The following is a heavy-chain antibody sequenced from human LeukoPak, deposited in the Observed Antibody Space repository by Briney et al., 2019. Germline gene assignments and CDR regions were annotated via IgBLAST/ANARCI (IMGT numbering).Heavy chain of an antibody. D-gene: IGHD6-19*01. J-gene: IGHJ5*02. V-gene: IGHV3-21*01. Sequence: GGSLRLSCAASGFTFSSYSMNWVRQAPGKGLEWVSSISSSSSYIYYADSVKGRFTISRDNAKNSLYLQMNGLRAEDTAVYYCARSYSSGWYPNWFDPWGQGTLVTVSS. CDR1: GFTFSSYS. CDR3: ARSYSSGWYPNWFDP. CDR2: ISSSSSYI.